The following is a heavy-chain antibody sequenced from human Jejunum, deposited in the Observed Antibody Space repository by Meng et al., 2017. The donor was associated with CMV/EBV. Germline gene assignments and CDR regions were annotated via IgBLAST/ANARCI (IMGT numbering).Heavy chain of an antibody. D-gene: IGHD1/OR15-1a*01. CDR2: IRTKANNYAT. J-gene: IGHJ4*02. CDR1: GFTFSGSA. V-gene: IGHV3-73*02. Sequence: VQLVGAGGGLVQPGGSLKLSCTASGFTFSGSAMHWVRQASGKGLEWVGRIRTKANNYATEYGASVKGRFTISRDDSKNTAYLQMNSLKTEDTAVYYCTRPGITGTEGCWGQGTLVTVSS. CDR3: TRPGITGTEGC.